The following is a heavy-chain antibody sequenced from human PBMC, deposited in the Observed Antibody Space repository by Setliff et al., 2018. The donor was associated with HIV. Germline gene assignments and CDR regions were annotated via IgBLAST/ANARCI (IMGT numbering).Heavy chain of an antibody. J-gene: IGHJ4*02. CDR3: ARSHDYGDDRRLDY. CDR1: GFSFSSYW. Sequence: GGSLRLSCAASGFSFSSYWMHWVRQAPGEGLVWVSRIRTDGSSTTYADSVKGRFTISRDNAKNILYLQMNSLGAEDMAVYYCARSHDYGDDRRLDYWGQGTLVTVSS. V-gene: IGHV3-74*01. CDR2: IRTDGSST. D-gene: IGHD4-17*01.